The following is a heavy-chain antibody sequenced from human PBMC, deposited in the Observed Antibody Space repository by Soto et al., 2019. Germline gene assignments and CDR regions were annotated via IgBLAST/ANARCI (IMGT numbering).Heavy chain of an antibody. D-gene: IGHD5-18*01. CDR1: GLTFSSYA. V-gene: IGHV3-23*01. Sequence: GGSLRLSCAASGLTFSSYAMSWVRQAPGRGLEWVSAISGSGSTTYYADSVKGRFTISRNNSRSTLSLQMNSLRAEDTAIYYCAKGDTAMVFFSFSRAHFQAWGQGTLVTVSS. CDR3: AKGDTAMVFFSFSRAHFQA. CDR2: ISGSGSTT. J-gene: IGHJ1*01.